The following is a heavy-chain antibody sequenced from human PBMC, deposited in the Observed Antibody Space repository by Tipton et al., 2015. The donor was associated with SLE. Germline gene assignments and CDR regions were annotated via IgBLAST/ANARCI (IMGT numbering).Heavy chain of an antibody. CDR2: MYTSGST. Sequence: TLSLTCTVSGGSISSGSHYWSWIRQPAGKGLEWIGDMYTSGSTDYNPSLQNRVTISVDMSKNQFSLKLSSVTAADAALYYCARGKGWFDPWGQGTLVTVSS. CDR3: ARGKGWFDP. J-gene: IGHJ5*02. CDR1: GGSISSGSHY. V-gene: IGHV4-61*09.